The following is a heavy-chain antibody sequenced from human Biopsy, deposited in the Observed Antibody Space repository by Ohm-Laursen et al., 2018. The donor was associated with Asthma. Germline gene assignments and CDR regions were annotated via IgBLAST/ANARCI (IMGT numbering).Heavy chain of an antibody. CDR2: INPSGGST. CDR1: GYTFTSYY. J-gene: IGHJ6*02. Sequence: GASVKVSCKASGYTFTSYYMHWVRQAPGQGLEWMGIINPSGGSTSYAQKFQGRVTMTRDTSTSTAYMELRSLRSDDTAVYYCARGGYYGDRRHHNGLDVWGQGTTVTVSS. CDR3: ARGGYYGDRRHHNGLDV. D-gene: IGHD4-17*01. V-gene: IGHV1-46*01.